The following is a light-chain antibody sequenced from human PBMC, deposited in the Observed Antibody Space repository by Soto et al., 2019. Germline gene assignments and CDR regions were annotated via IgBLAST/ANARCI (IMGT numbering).Light chain of an antibody. CDR1: QDVDSY. CDR3: QQRNTWPFT. CDR2: DAS. Sequence: EILLTQSPATLSLSPGERATLSCRASQDVDSYLAWYQQTPGQAPRLLIYDASNRAPGIPARFSGSGSGTDFTLTISSLAPEDFAVYYCQQRNTWPFTFGPGTKGAIK. J-gene: IGKJ3*01. V-gene: IGKV3-11*01.